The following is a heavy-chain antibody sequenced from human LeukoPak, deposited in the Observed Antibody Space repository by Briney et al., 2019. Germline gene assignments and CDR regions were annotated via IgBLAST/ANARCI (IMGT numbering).Heavy chain of an antibody. Sequence: ASVTVSCKASGYTFTDFYMHLLRHAPGQGLEWMGWINTKSGGTRYAQRFQGRVTMTRDTSISTSYMEVSRLIYDDTAVYYCAREAGDNAYDVWGQGTMVTVSS. D-gene: IGHD2-21*01. V-gene: IGHV1-2*02. CDR3: AREAGDNAYDV. CDR1: GYTFTDFY. J-gene: IGHJ3*01. CDR2: INTKSGGT.